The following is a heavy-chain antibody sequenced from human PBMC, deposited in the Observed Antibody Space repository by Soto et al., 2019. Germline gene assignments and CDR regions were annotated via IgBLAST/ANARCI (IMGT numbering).Heavy chain of an antibody. J-gene: IGHJ6*02. Sequence: QVQLQESGPGLVTPSQTLSLTCTVSGGSISSGGYYWTWIRQHPGKDLAWIGYNYYSGITYSNPSLKSRVTISPDTSKNQFSLMLSSGTAADTAVYYCARGSSIAGLYYGMDVWGQGTTVTVSS. CDR3: ARGSSIAGLYYGMDV. CDR2: NYYSGIT. CDR1: GGSISSGGYY. D-gene: IGHD6-6*01. V-gene: IGHV4-31*03.